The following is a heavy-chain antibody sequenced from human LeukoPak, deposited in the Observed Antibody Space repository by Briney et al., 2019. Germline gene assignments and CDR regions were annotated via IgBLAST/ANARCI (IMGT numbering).Heavy chain of an antibody. CDR3: ASLIGYCSGGSCFFDY. D-gene: IGHD2-15*01. CDR1: GGSISSSSYY. Sequence: SETLSLTCTVSGGSISSSSYYWGWIRQPPGKGLEWIGEINHSGSTNYNPSLKSRVTISVDTSKNQFSLKLSSVTAADTAVYYCASLIGYCSGGSCFFDYWGQGTLVTVSS. CDR2: INHSGST. V-gene: IGHV4-39*01. J-gene: IGHJ4*02.